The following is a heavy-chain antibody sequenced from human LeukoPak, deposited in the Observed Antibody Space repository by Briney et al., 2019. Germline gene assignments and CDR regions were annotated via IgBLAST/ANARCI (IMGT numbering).Heavy chain of an antibody. CDR3: AKRKITFGGVIVHPFDY. CDR1: GFTFSSYA. CDR2: ISGSGGST. Sequence: GGSLRLSCAASGFTFSSYAMSWVRQAPGKGLELVSAISGSGGSTYYADSVKGRFTISRDNSKNTLYLQMNSLRAEDTAVYYCAKRKITFGGVIVHPFDYWGQGTLVTVSS. D-gene: IGHD3-16*02. J-gene: IGHJ4*02. V-gene: IGHV3-23*01.